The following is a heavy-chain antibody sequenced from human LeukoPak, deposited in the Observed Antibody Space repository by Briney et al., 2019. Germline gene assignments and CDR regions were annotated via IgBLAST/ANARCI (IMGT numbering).Heavy chain of an antibody. V-gene: IGHV3-73*01. CDR1: GFTFSGSA. CDR3: TRHQVPYSSSPQKVDNWFDP. CDR2: IRSKANSYAT. Sequence: GGSLRLSCAASGFTFSGSAMHWVRQASGKGLEWVGRIRSKANSYATAYAASVKGRFTISRDDSKNTAYLQMNSLKTEDTAVYYCTRHQVPYSSSPQKVDNWFDPWGRGTLVTVSS. J-gene: IGHJ5*02. D-gene: IGHD6-13*01.